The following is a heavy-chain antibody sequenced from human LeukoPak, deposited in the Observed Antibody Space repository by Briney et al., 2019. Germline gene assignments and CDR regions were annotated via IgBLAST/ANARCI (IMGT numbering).Heavy chain of an antibody. D-gene: IGHD5-18*01. CDR3: ARGGIQLWYADY. J-gene: IGHJ4*02. Sequence: PGRSLRLSCAASGFTFSGYGMHWVRQAPGKGLEWVAVIWYDGSNKYYADSVKGRFTISRDNSKNTLYLQMNSLRGEDTAVYFCARGGIQLWYADYWGQGTLVTVSS. CDR1: GFTFSGYG. CDR2: IWYDGSNK. V-gene: IGHV3-33*01.